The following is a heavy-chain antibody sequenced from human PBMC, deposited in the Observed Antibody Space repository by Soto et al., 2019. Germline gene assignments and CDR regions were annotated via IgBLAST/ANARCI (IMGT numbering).Heavy chain of an antibody. CDR1: GGSISSYY. Sequence: SETLSLTCTVSGGSISSYYWSWIRQPPGKGLEWIGYIFYSGSTNYNPSLKSRVTISVDTSKNQFSLKLSSVTAADTAVYYCARVPSYYDSSGYSRWWFFDYWGQGALVTVSS. CDR3: ARVPSYYDSSGYSRWWFFDY. J-gene: IGHJ4*02. V-gene: IGHV4-59*01. CDR2: IFYSGST. D-gene: IGHD3-22*01.